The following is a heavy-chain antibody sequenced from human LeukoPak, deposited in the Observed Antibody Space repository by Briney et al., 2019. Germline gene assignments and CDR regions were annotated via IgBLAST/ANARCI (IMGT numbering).Heavy chain of an antibody. D-gene: IGHD1-1*01. CDR3: ARKRTGDQGYYFDY. V-gene: IGHV4-61*01. Sequence: SETLSLTCTVSGGSVSSGRYYWSWIRQPPGKGLGWVGYFYYSGSTNYNPPLQTRVTISVDTSKNQFSLKVSSVTAADTAVYYCARKRTGDQGYYFDYWGQGTLVTVSS. CDR1: GGSVSSGRYY. J-gene: IGHJ4*02. CDR2: FYYSGST.